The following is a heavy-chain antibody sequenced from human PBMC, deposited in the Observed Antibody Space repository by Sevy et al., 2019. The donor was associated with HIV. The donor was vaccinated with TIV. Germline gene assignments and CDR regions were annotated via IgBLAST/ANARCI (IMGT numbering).Heavy chain of an antibody. D-gene: IGHD6-13*01. CDR3: ARAGGPFRIAAALDY. J-gene: IGHJ4*02. Sequence: GGSLRLSCAASGFTFSSYSMNWVRQAPGKGLEWVSYISSSSSTIYYADSVKGRFTISRDNAKNSLYLQMNSLRAEDTAVYYCARAGGPFRIAAALDYWGQGTLVTVSS. CDR1: GFTFSSYS. V-gene: IGHV3-48*01. CDR2: ISSSSSTI.